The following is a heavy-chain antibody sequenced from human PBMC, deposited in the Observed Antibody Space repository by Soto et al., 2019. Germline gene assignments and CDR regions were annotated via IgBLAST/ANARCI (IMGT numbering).Heavy chain of an antibody. V-gene: IGHV3-21*01. CDR2: ISSSSSYI. J-gene: IGHJ4*02. Sequence: GSLRLSCAASGFTFSSYSMNCVRQAPGKGLEWVSSISSSSSYIYYADSVKGRFTISRDNAKNSLYLQMNSLRAEDTAVYYCARDLDYYDSSGYYYELDYWGQGTLVTVSS. D-gene: IGHD3-22*01. CDR3: ARDLDYYDSSGYYYELDY. CDR1: GFTFSSYS.